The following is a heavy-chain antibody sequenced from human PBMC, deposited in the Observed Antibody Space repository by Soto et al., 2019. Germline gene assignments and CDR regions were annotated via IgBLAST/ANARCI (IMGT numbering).Heavy chain of an antibody. CDR2: IYYSGST. CDR3: ARAPYDFSPDYGMDV. J-gene: IGHJ6*02. V-gene: IGHV4-61*01. D-gene: IGHD3-3*01. Sequence: SETLSLTCTVSGGSVSSGSYYWSWIRQPPGKGLEWIGYIYYSGSTNYNPSLKSRVTISVDTSKNQFSLKLSSVTAADTAVYYCARAPYDFSPDYGMDVWGQGTTVTVSS. CDR1: GGSVSSGSYY.